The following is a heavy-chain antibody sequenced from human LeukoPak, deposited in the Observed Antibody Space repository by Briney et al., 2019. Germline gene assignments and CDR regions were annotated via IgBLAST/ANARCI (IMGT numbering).Heavy chain of an antibody. J-gene: IGHJ4*02. D-gene: IGHD1-26*01. CDR3: ARDSGSYYVSIEDY. CDR1: GYTFTSYG. V-gene: IGHV1-18*01. CDR2: ISAYNGNT. Sequence: ASVKVSCKASGYTFTSYGISWVRQAPGQGLEWMGWISAYNGNTNYAQKLQGRVTMTTDTSTSTAYMELRSLRSDDTAVYYCARDSGSYYVSIEDYWGQGTLVTDSS.